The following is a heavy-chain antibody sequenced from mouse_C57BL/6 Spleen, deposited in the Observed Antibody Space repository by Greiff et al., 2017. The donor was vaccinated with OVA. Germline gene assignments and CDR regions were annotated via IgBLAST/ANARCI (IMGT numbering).Heavy chain of an antibody. CDR3: ARAFPFAY. Sequence: DVQLVESGGGLVKPGGSLKLSCAASGFTFSSYAMSWVRQTPEKRLEWVATISDGGSYTYYPDNVKGRFTISRDNAKNNLYLQMSHLKSEDTAMYYCARAFPFAYWGQGTLVTVSA. J-gene: IGHJ3*01. CDR2: ISDGGSYT. V-gene: IGHV5-4*01. CDR1: GFTFSSYA.